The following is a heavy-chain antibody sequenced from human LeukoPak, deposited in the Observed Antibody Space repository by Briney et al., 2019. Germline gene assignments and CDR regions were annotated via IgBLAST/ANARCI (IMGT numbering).Heavy chain of an antibody. J-gene: IGHJ4*02. Sequence: QAGGSLRLSCAASGLTFSSYWVSWVRQAPGKGPEWVANIKPDGSGKYYVDSVKGRFTISRDNAENSLFLHMNSLRAEDTAVYYCARCAVAAAGDYWGRGTLVTVSS. V-gene: IGHV3-7*01. CDR2: IKPDGSGK. CDR3: ARCAVAAAGDY. D-gene: IGHD6-13*01. CDR1: GLTFSSYW.